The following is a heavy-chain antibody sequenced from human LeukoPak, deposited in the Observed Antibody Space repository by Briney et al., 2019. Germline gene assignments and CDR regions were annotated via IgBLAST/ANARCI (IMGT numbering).Heavy chain of an antibody. CDR1: GFTFSSYE. V-gene: IGHV3-48*03. CDR3: ARDECSSTSCYNAFDI. D-gene: IGHD2-2*02. CDR2: ISSSGSTI. Sequence: GGSLRLSCTASGFTFSSYEMNWVRRAPGKGLEWVSYISSSGSTIYYADSVKGRFTLSRDNAKNSLYLQLNSLRAEDTAVYYCARDECSSTSCYNAFDIWGRGTMVTVSS. J-gene: IGHJ3*02.